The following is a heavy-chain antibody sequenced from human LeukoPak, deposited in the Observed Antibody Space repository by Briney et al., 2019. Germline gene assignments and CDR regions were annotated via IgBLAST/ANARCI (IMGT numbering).Heavy chain of an antibody. J-gene: IGHJ4*02. CDR3: ARDDPLVD. CDR1: GFTFRSYL. Sequence: GGSLRLSCAASGFTFRSYLMHWVRQAPGKGLVWVSRISTDGSTTTYADSVKGRFTISRDNAKNTLYLQMNSLRADDTAVYYCARDDPLVDWSQGTLVTVSS. V-gene: IGHV3-74*01. CDR2: ISTDGSTT.